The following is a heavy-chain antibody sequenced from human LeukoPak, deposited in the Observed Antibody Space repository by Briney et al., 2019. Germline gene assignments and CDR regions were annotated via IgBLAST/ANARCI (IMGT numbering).Heavy chain of an antibody. V-gene: IGHV1-2*02. J-gene: IGHJ4*02. D-gene: IGHD3-22*01. Sequence: ASVKVSCKASGSTFTGYYMHWVRQAPGQGLEWMGWINPNSGGTNYAQKFHGRVTMTRDTSISTAYMELSRLRSDDTAVYYCARVLYDSSGYYPFYFDYWGQGTLVTVSS. CDR3: ARVLYDSSGYYPFYFDY. CDR1: GSTFTGYY. CDR2: INPNSGGT.